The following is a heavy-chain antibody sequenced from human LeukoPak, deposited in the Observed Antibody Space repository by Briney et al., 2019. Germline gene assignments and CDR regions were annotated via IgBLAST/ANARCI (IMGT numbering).Heavy chain of an antibody. CDR1: GFTFSKYW. CDR2: IRQDGNEK. V-gene: IGHV3-7*01. Sequence: GGPLRLSCAASGFTFSKYWMMWVRPAPGKGLEWVANIRQDGNEKHYVASVKGRFTISRDNANNSQFRQMNSLGSEDTAVKYCARGVSNTWKFDFWGQGTLVTVSS. CDR3: ARGVSNTWKFDF. D-gene: IGHD6-13*01. J-gene: IGHJ4*02.